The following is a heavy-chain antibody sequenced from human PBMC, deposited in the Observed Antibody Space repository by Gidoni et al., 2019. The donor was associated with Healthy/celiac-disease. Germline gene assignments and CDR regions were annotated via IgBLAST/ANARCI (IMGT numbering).Heavy chain of an antibody. J-gene: IGHJ2*01. CDR1: GFTFSSYS. V-gene: IGHV3-21*01. CDR2: ISSSSSYI. Sequence: EVQLVESGGGLVKPGGSLRLSCAASGFTFSSYSMNWVRQAPGKGLEWVSSISSSSSYIYYADSVKGRFTISRDNAKNSLYLQMNSLRAEDTAVYYCASFSITYWYFDLWGRGTLVTVSS. D-gene: IGHD1-20*01. CDR3: ASFSITYWYFDL.